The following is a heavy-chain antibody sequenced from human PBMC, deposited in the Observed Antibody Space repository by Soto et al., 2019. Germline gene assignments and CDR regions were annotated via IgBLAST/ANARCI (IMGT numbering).Heavy chain of an antibody. CDR2: IGGYGHTT. V-gene: IGHV3-23*01. CDR1: GFSFGSYA. J-gene: IGHJ4*02. D-gene: IGHD4-17*01. CDR3: VKGGPTVIYFDH. Sequence: EVQLLESGGGLVQPGGSLRLSCAASGFSFGSYAMTWVRQAPVKGLEWVSSIGGYGHTTHYAEFVQGRFIISRDDSKKTMDLQMNSLRVEDTAVYYCVKGGPTVIYFDHWGQGNLVSVSS.